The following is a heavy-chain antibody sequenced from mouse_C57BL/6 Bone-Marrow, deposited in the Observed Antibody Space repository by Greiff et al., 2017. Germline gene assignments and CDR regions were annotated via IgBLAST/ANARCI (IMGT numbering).Heavy chain of an antibody. Sequence: VQLQQSGAELARPGASVKLSCKASGSTFTSYGISWVKQRTGQGLEWIGEIYPRSGNPYYNEKFKGKATLTADKSSSTAYMELRSLTSEDSAVYFCASDGYPWAMDYGGQGTSVTVSS. V-gene: IGHV1-81*01. J-gene: IGHJ4*01. CDR1: GSTFTSYG. D-gene: IGHD2-3*01. CDR2: IYPRSGNP. CDR3: ASDGYPWAMDY.